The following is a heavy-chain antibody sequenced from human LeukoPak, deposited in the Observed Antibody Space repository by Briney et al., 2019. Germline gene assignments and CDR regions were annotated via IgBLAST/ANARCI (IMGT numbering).Heavy chain of an antibody. V-gene: IGHV4-31*03. J-gene: IGHJ4*02. CDR2: IYYSGST. CDR1: GGSISSGGYY. Sequence: PSETLSLTCTVSGGSISSGGYYWSWIRQHPGKGLEWIGYIYYSGSTYYNPSLRSRVTILVDKSKNQFSLKLSSVTAADTAVYYCVRAGGYYDSSGYLDYWGQGTLVTVSS. CDR3: VRAGGYYDSSGYLDY. D-gene: IGHD3-22*01.